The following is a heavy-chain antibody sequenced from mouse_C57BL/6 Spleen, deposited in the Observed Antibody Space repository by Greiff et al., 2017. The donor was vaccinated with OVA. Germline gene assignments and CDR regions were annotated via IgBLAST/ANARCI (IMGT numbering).Heavy chain of an antibody. D-gene: IGHD2-2*01. CDR1: GYTFTSYW. V-gene: IGHV1-69*01. CDR2: IDPSDSYT. Sequence: VQLQQSGAELVMPGASVKLSCKASGYTFTSYWMHWVKQRPGQGLEWIGEIDPSDSYTNYNQKFKGKSTLTVDKSSSTAYMQLSSLTSEDSAVYYCALSTMVPYFDDWGKGTTLTVSS. J-gene: IGHJ2*01. CDR3: ALSTMVPYFDD.